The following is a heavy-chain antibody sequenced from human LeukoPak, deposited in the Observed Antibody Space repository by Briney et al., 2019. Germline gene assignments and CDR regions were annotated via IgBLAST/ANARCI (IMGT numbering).Heavy chain of an antibody. J-gene: IGHJ4*02. CDR3: AKDLGSPNDY. D-gene: IGHD6-13*01. CDR1: GFTFSSYA. CDR2: ISGSGDST. Sequence: GGSLRLSCAASGFTFSSYAMTWVRQAPGKGLEWVSFISGSGDSTYYADSVKGRFTLSRDNSNNTLYLQMNSLRVEDTALYYCAKDLGSPNDYWGQGTLVTVSS. V-gene: IGHV3-23*01.